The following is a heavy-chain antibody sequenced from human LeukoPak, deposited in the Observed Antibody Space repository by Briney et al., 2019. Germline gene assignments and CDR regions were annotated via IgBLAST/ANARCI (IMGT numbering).Heavy chain of an antibody. CDR2: MNPNSGNT. Sequence: ASVKVSCKASGYTFTSYDINWVRQATGQGLEWMGWMNPNSGNTGYAQKFQGRVTMTRNTSISTAYMELSSLRSEDTAVYYCAAVAPYDSSGYYYFDYWGQGTLVTVSS. CDR3: AAVAPYDSSGYYYFDY. V-gene: IGHV1-8*01. D-gene: IGHD3-22*01. CDR1: GYTFTSYD. J-gene: IGHJ4*02.